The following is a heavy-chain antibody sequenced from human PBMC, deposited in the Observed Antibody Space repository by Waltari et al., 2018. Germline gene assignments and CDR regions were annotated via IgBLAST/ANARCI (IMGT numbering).Heavy chain of an antibody. CDR3: ATYSSGWYDY. V-gene: IGHV1-69*02. J-gene: IGHJ4*02. D-gene: IGHD6-19*01. CDR1: GGTFSSYT. Sequence: QVQLVQSGAEVKKPGSSVKVSCKASGGTFSSYTISWVRQAPGQGLEWMGRIIPVLGIANYAQKCQGRVTITADKSTSTAYMELSSLRSEDTAVYYCATYSSGWYDYWGQGTLVTVSS. CDR2: IIPVLGIA.